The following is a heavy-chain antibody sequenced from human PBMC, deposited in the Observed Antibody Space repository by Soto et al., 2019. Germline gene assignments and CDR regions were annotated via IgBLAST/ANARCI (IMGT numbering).Heavy chain of an antibody. CDR2: RNPNSGNT. V-gene: IGHV1-8*01. CDR3: ARGRDSGWPFDY. D-gene: IGHD6-19*01. J-gene: IGHJ4*02. CDR1: GYTFTSYD. Sequence: QVQLVQSGAEVNKPGASVKVSCKASGYTFTSYDINLVRQATGQGLEWRGWRNPNSGNTGYAEKFQGGVTMTRNTSISTAYMELSSLRSEDTAVYYCARGRDSGWPFDYWGQGTLVTVSS.